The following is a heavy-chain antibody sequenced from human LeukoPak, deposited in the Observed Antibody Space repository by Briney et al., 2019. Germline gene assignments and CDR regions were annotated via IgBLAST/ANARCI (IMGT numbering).Heavy chain of an antibody. D-gene: IGHD3-10*01. Sequence: ASVKVSCKTSGYTFTNYDITWVRQAPGQGLEWMGRVSPYNGNTYYSQRFQDRVTITKDTSTGTAYMDLRNLRTDDTAMYYCARNGRVRRVVKDLFEYWGQGTLVAVSS. CDR3: ARNGRVRRVVKDLFEY. CDR1: GYTFTNYD. J-gene: IGHJ4*02. CDR2: VSPYNGNT. V-gene: IGHV1-18*01.